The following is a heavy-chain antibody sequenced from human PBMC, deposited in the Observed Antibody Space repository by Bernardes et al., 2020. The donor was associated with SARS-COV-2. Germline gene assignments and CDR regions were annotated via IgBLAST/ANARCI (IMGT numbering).Heavy chain of an antibody. CDR1: GGSISSNNNY. D-gene: IGHD3-10*02. Sequence: SETLSLTCTVSGGSISSNNNYWGWIRQPPGKGLEWIGLIYYDNTYYNPSLNSRVTISVDTSKNQFSLRLSSVTAADTAVYFCARRLFPYYFDYWGLGTLVTVSS. V-gene: IGHV4-39*01. CDR3: ARRLFPYYFDY. J-gene: IGHJ4*02. CDR2: IYYDNT.